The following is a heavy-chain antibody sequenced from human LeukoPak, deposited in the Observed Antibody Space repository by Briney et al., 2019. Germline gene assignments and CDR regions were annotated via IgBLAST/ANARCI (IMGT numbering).Heavy chain of an antibody. Sequence: PGGSLRLSCTAYGFAFAEHGMSWVRQVPGKGLEWVSGINWSGGSTGYADPLRGRFTISRDNAKNSLYLQMDSLRAEDRALYYCARAPITSPFYFDYWGQGTLVTVSS. J-gene: IGHJ4*02. V-gene: IGHV3-20*04. CDR1: GFAFAEHG. D-gene: IGHD2-2*01. CDR3: ARAPITSPFYFDY. CDR2: INWSGGST.